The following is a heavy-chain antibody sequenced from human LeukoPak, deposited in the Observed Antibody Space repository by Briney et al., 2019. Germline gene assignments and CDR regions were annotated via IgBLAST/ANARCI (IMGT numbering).Heavy chain of an antibody. V-gene: IGHV1-24*01. Sequence: ASVKVSCKVSGYTLTELSMHWVRQAPGKGLEWMGGFDPEDGETIYAQKFQGRVTMTEDTSTDTAYMELSSLRSEDTAVYYCATLHASRNSSSWYWEFDYWGQGTLVTVSS. CDR1: GYTLTELS. J-gene: IGHJ4*02. CDR2: FDPEDGET. D-gene: IGHD6-13*01. CDR3: ATLHASRNSSSWYWEFDY.